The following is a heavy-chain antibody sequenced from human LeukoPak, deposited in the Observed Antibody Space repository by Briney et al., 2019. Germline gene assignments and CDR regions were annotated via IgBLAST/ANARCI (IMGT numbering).Heavy chain of an antibody. V-gene: IGHV3-7*01. J-gene: IGHJ4*02. D-gene: IGHD3-10*01. CDR1: GFTFSSYW. CDR2: IKQDGSEK. CDR3: ARAGGSGSYSIDY. Sequence: QPGGSLRLSCAASGFTFSSYWMSWVRQAPGKGLEWVANIKQDGSEKYYVDSVKGRFTISRDNAKNSLYLQMNSLRAEDTAVYYCARAGGSGSYSIDYWGQGTLVTVSS.